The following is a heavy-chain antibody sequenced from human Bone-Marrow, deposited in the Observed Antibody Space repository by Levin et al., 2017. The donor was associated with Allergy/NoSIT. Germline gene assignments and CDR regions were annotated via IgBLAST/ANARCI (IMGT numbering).Heavy chain of an antibody. CDR1: GFIFSSSW. D-gene: IGHD1-26*01. CDR3: VRDGGSGSRFDY. CDR2: IHKDGSEQ. J-gene: IGHJ4*02. V-gene: IGHV3-7*05. Sequence: SCAASGFIFSSSWMAWVRQAPGKGLEWVANIHKDGSEQYYVESVKGRFTISRDNAKNSLYLQMNSLRAEDTATYYCVRDGGSGSRFDYWGQGTLVTVSS.